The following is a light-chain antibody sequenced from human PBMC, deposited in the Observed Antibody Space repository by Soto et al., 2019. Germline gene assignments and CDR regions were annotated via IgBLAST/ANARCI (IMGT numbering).Light chain of an antibody. V-gene: IGLV2-11*01. Sequence: QSALTQPRSVSGSPGQSVTISCTGTSSDVGGYNYVSWYQQHPGKAPKLMIYDVSKRPSGVPDRFSGYKSGNTASLTISGLQAEDEADYYCCSYAGSYRYVFGTGTKLTVL. CDR3: CSYAGSYRYV. CDR1: SSDVGGYNY. CDR2: DVS. J-gene: IGLJ1*01.